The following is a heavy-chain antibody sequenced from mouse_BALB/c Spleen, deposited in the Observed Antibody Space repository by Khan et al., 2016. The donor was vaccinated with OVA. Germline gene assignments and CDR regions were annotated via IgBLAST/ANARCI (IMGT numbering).Heavy chain of an antibody. CDR3: ARTARMKY. D-gene: IGHD1-2*01. CDR2: ISYSGST. Sequence: VQLKESGPGLVKPSQSLSLTCTVTGYSITSGYGWNWIRQFPGNKLEWMGYISYSGSTNYNPSLKSRITITGDTSKNQFFLQLNSVTTEDTATYYCARTARMKYWGQGTTLTVSS. CDR1: GYSITSGYG. V-gene: IGHV3-2*02. J-gene: IGHJ2*01.